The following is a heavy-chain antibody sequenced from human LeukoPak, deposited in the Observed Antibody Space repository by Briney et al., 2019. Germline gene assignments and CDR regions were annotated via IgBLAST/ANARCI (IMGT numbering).Heavy chain of an antibody. V-gene: IGHV3-9*01. CDR2: ISWNSGSI. CDR1: GFTFDDYA. J-gene: IGHJ4*02. D-gene: IGHD1-26*01. Sequence: GGSLRLSCAASGFTFDDYAMHWVRQAPGKGLEWVSGISWNSGSIGYADSVKGRFTISRDNAKNSLYLQMNSLRAEDTALYYCAKDISFGATMALDYWGQGTLVTVSS. CDR3: AKDISFGATMALDY.